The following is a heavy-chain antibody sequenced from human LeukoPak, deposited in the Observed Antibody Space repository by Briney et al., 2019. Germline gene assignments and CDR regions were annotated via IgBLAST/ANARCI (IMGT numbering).Heavy chain of an antibody. Sequence: SETLSLTCTVSGGSISSSSYYWGWIRQPPGKGLEWIGSIYYSGSTYYNPSLKSRVTISVDTSKNQFSLKLSSVTAADTAVYYCAIDQVTMVRGVIVYFDYWGQGTLVTVSS. V-gene: IGHV4-39*07. CDR1: GGSISSSSYY. CDR2: IYYSGST. J-gene: IGHJ4*02. D-gene: IGHD3-10*01. CDR3: AIDQVTMVRGVIVYFDY.